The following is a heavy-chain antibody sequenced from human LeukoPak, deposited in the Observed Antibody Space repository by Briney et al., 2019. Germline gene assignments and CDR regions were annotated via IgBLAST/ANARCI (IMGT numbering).Heavy chain of an antibody. V-gene: IGHV3-74*01. D-gene: IGHD3-10*01. Sequence: GGSLRLSCVASGFTFSTAWMHWARHTPGKGLVWVSHINGDGRRINYADDVKGRFTISRDNAKNTLYLQMNSLRVEDTAVYYCVRDLPRTSGPWGQGTLVTVSS. J-gene: IGHJ5*02. CDR3: VRDLPRTSGP. CDR1: GFTFSTAW. CDR2: INGDGRRI.